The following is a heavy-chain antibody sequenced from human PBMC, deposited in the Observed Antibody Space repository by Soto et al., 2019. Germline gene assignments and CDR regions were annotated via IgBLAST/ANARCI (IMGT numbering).Heavy chain of an antibody. CDR2: IHHSGST. Sequence: QVQLQESGPGLVKPSGTLSLTCTVSGASISSTSSGDWWSWVRQPPGKGLEWIGEIHHSGSTNYTPSLKSRLTMSVDKSKNQFSLRLSSVTAADTAVYYCAKMVGATLVDYWGQGTLVTVSS. J-gene: IGHJ4*02. D-gene: IGHD1-26*01. CDR1: GASISSTSSGDW. V-gene: IGHV4-4*02. CDR3: AKMVGATLVDY.